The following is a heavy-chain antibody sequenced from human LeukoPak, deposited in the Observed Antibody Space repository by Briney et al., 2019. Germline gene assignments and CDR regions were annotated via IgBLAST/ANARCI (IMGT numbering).Heavy chain of an antibody. Sequence: GGSLRLSCAASGFTFSSYGMSWVRQAPGKGLEWVSAISGSGGSTYYADSVKGRFTISRDNSKNTLYVQMNSLRAEDTAIYYCAKYSSGFYSDYWGQGTLVTVSS. CDR3: AKYSSGFYSDY. D-gene: IGHD6-19*01. V-gene: IGHV3-23*01. CDR1: GFTFSSYG. J-gene: IGHJ4*02. CDR2: ISGSGGST.